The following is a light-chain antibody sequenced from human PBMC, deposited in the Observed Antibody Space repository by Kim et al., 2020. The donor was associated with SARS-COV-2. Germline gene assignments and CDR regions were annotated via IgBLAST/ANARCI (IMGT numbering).Light chain of an antibody. CDR2: GAS. Sequence: IVLTQSPGTLSLSPGERATLSCRASQSVRNNYLTWYQHKPGQPPRLLIYGASSRAAGIPDRFSGSGSGTDFTLTISRLEPEDFAVYYCLHFGGSPIHTFGQGTNLEI. V-gene: IGKV3-20*01. J-gene: IGKJ2*01. CDR3: LHFGGSPIHT. CDR1: QSVRNNY.